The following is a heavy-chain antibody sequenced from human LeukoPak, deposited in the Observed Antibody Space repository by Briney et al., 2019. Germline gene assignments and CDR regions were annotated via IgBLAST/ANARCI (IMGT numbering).Heavy chain of an antibody. J-gene: IGHJ4*02. Sequence: SETLSLTSAVYGGSFSGYYWSWIRQPPGKGLEWIGEINHSGSTNYNPSLKSRVTISVDTSKNQFSLKLSSVTAADTDVYYCARGVSAYYYDSSGPTTTRYYFDYWGQGTLVTVSS. CDR2: INHSGST. CDR1: GGSFSGYY. V-gene: IGHV4-34*01. D-gene: IGHD3-22*01. CDR3: ARGVSAYYYDSSGPTTTRYYFDY.